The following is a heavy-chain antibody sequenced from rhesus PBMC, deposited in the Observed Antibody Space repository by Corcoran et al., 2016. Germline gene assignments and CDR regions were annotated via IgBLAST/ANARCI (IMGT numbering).Heavy chain of an antibody. Sequence: QLQLQESGPGLVKPSETLSVTCAVSGGSISSSFCSWIRQAPEKGRDWLGYNYGIGRITNNHLSPRSRVTLSVYTSKNQLSLTLSSVTAADTAVYYCARSPIAAAGLSSYFDYWGQGVLVTVSS. CDR1: GGSISSSF. CDR2: NYGIGRIT. D-gene: IGHD6S26*01. V-gene: IGHV4-169*01. J-gene: IGHJ4*01. CDR3: ARSPIAAAGLSSYFDY.